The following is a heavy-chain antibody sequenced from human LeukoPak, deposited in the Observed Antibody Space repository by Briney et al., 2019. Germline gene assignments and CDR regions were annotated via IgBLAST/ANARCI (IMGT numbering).Heavy chain of an antibody. J-gene: IGHJ4*02. V-gene: IGHV3-23*01. CDR1: GFSFSVYA. Sequence: GGSLRLSCAASGFSFSVYAMSWVRQAPGKGLEWVSSISGSGGRTYYTNSVKGRFTISRENFKNTVYLEMNNLGAEDTALYYCAKGGQDFDFWRFDYWGQGNLVIASS. CDR3: AKGGQDFDFWRFDY. CDR2: ISGSGGRT. D-gene: IGHD3-3*01.